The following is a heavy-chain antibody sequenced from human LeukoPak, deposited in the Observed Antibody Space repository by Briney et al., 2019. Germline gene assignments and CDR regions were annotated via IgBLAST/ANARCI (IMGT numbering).Heavy chain of an antibody. D-gene: IGHD3-9*01. Sequence: SLRLSCTASGFTFGDYAMSWFRQAPGKGREGVGFIRSKAYGGTTEYAASVKGRFTISRDDSKSIAYLQMNSLKTEDTAVYYCTSVYFDWLAPFDYWGQGTLVTVSS. V-gene: IGHV3-49*03. CDR2: IRSKAYGGTT. CDR1: GFTFGDYA. J-gene: IGHJ4*02. CDR3: TSVYFDWLAPFDY.